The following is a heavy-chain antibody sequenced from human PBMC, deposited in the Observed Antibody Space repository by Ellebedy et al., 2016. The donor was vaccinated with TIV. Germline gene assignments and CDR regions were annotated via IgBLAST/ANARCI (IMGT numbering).Heavy chain of an antibody. V-gene: IGHV4-39*07. CDR2: IYYSGST. CDR3: ARGRRDGFNFGWYFDL. Sequence: MPSETLSLTCTVSGGSISSNCCHWGWIRQPPGKGLEWIGNIYYSGSTNYNPSLKSRVTISLDTSKNQFSLKLSSVTAADTAVYHCARGRRDGFNFGWYFDLWGRGTLVTVSS. D-gene: IGHD5-24*01. CDR1: GGSISSNCCH. J-gene: IGHJ2*01.